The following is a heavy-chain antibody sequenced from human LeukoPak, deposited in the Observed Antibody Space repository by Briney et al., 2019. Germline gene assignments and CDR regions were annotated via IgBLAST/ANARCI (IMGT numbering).Heavy chain of an antibody. Sequence: GGSLRLSCAASGFTFSSYAMSWVRQAPGKGLEWVSAISGSGGSTYYADSVKGRFTISRDNSKNTLYLQMNSLRAEDTAVYYCAKDNWEPLGYRSSTSCPEVDYWGQGTLVTVAS. CDR2: ISGSGGST. CDR1: GFTFSSYA. CDR3: AKDNWEPLGYRSSTSCPEVDY. V-gene: IGHV3-23*01. D-gene: IGHD2-2*01. J-gene: IGHJ4*02.